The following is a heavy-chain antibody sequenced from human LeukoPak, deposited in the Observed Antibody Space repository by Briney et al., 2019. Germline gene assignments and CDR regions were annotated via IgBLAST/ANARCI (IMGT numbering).Heavy chain of an antibody. CDR2: IYYSGST. CDR3: ARASGQLPPKLGGGIFDY. J-gene: IGHJ4*02. D-gene: IGHD2-2*01. V-gene: IGHV4-59*01. Sequence: PSETLSLTCTVSGGSISSYYWSWIRQPPGKGLEWIGYIYYSGSTNYNPSLKSRVTISVDTSKNQFSLKLSSVTAADTAVYYCARASGQLPPKLGGGIFDYWGQGTLVTVSS. CDR1: GGSISSYY.